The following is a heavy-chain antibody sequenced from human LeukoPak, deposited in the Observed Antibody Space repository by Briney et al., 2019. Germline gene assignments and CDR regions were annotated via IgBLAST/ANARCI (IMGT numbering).Heavy chain of an antibody. D-gene: IGHD3-10*01. CDR3: ARDYYGSD. J-gene: IGHJ4*02. V-gene: IGHV3-74*01. CDR2: INSDGSST. Sequence: GRSLRLSCGASGFTFSNYWMHWVRQAPGKGPVWVSRINSDGSSTTYADSVRGRFTISRDNAKNTLYLQMNTLRAEDTAVYYCARDYYGSDWGQGTLVTVSS. CDR1: GFTFSNYW.